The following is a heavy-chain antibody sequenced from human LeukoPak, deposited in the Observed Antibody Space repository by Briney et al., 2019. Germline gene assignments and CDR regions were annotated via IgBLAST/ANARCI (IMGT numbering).Heavy chain of an antibody. CDR1: GFTFSSYW. CDR3: ARGSDYYGSGSYYNGGFDP. V-gene: IGHV3-7*01. Sequence: PGGSLRLSCAASGFTFSSYWMSWVRQAPGKGLEWVANIKQDGSEKYYVDSVKGRFTISRDNAKNSLYLQMNSLRAEDTAVYYCARGSDYYGSGSYYNGGFDPWDQGTLVTVSS. D-gene: IGHD3-10*01. J-gene: IGHJ5*02. CDR2: IKQDGSEK.